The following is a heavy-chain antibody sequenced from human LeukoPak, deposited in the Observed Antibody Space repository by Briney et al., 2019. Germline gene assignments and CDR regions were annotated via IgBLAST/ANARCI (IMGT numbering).Heavy chain of an antibody. D-gene: IGHD2-2*01. J-gene: IGHJ4*02. Sequence: PGGSLRLSCAASGFTFNNYWMHWVRQAPGKGLVWVSRIKFDGSSTNYADSVKGRFTISRYNAKNTLYLQMNSLRAEDTAVYYCARGAMWAYYFDFWGQGTLVTVSS. CDR3: ARGAMWAYYFDF. CDR1: GFTFNNYW. V-gene: IGHV3-74*01. CDR2: IKFDGSST.